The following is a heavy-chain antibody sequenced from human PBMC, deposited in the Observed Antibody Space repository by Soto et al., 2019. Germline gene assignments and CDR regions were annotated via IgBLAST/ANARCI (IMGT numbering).Heavy chain of an antibody. CDR3: AIVPSQDIVVVVAATAPDAFDI. CDR2: ISPIFGTA. Sequence: SGVTVSYLHCRRSFSSYSRSWLKQAPPPPLEGTGRISPIFGTANYAQKFHGRVTITAYESTCTAYMELSSLRSDDTTVYYCAIVPSQDIVVVVAATAPDAFDIWGQGTMVTVSS. D-gene: IGHD2-15*01. V-gene: IGHV1-69*13. J-gene: IGHJ3*02. CDR1: RRSFSSYS.